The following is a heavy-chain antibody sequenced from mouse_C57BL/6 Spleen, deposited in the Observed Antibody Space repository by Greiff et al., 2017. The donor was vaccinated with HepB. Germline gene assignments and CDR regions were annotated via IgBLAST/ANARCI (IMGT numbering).Heavy chain of an antibody. D-gene: IGHD3-2*02. CDR2: INPNNGGT. J-gene: IGHJ3*01. V-gene: IGHV1-22*01. CDR3: ASQTAQAPFAY. Sequence: VQLQQSGPELVKPGASVKMSCKASGYTFTDYNMHWVKQSHGKSLEWIGYINPNNGGTSYNQKFKGKATLTVNKSSTTAYMELRSLTSEDSAVYYCASQTAQAPFAYWGQGALVTVSA. CDR1: GYTFTDYN.